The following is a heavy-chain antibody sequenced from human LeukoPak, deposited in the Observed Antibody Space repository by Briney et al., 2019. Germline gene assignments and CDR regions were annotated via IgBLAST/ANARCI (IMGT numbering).Heavy chain of an antibody. D-gene: IGHD5-24*01. V-gene: IGHV4-59*01. CDR1: GGSISSYY. CDR2: IYYSGST. CDR3: AREGRYRYGYNEYHSYMDI. J-gene: IGHJ6*03. Sequence: ASETLSLTCTASGGSISSYYWSWLRQPPGKGLEWIEYIYYSGSTNYNPSLKSRVTISVDTSKNQFSLKLSSVTAAETAVYYCAREGRYRYGYNEYHSYMDIWGKGTTVTVSS.